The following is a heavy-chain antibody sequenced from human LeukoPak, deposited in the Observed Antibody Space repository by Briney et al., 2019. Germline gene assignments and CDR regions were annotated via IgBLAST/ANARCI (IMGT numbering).Heavy chain of an antibody. CDR2: IKQDGGQT. V-gene: IGHV3-7*01. Sequence: GGSLRLSCAASGFTFSRSWMSWVRQAPGKGLEWVATIKQDGGQTYYVDSVKGRFTISRDNAKNSLFLQMNSLRAEDTAVYYCAKDLIVRDYVQNWFDPWGQGTLVTVSS. CDR1: GFTFSRSW. J-gene: IGHJ5*02. D-gene: IGHD4-17*01. CDR3: AKDLIVRDYVQNWFDP.